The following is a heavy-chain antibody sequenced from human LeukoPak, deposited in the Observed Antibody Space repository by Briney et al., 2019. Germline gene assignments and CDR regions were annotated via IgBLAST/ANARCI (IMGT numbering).Heavy chain of an antibody. Sequence: ASVKVSCKASGCTFTSYDINWVRQATGQGLEWMGWMNPNSGNTGYAQKFQGRVTMTRNTSISTAYMELSSLRSEDTAVYYCARGRYSSGWYDYWGQGTLVTVSS. D-gene: IGHD6-19*01. V-gene: IGHV1-8*01. CDR3: ARGRYSSGWYDY. J-gene: IGHJ4*02. CDR1: GCTFTSYD. CDR2: MNPNSGNT.